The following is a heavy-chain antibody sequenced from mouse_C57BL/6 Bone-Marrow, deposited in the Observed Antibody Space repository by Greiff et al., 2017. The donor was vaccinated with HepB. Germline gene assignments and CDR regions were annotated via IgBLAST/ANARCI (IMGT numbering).Heavy chain of an antibody. V-gene: IGHV1-82*01. CDR3: ASTVPWYFDV. CDR1: GYAFSSSW. CDR2: IYPGDGDT. Sequence: QVQLQQSGAELAKPGASVKISCKASGYAFSSSWMNWVKQRPGKGLEWIGRIYPGDGDTNYNGKFKGKATLTADKSSSTAYMQLSSLTSEDSAVYFCASTVPWYFDVWGTGTTVTVSS. J-gene: IGHJ1*03. D-gene: IGHD1-1*01.